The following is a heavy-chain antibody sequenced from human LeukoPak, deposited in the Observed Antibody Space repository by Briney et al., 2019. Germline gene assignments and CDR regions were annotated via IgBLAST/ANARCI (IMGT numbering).Heavy chain of an antibody. CDR2: IRYDGNNK. CDR1: GFTFSSYG. J-gene: IGHJ4*02. CDR3: ARGGYYNILTGFRGRFLGFDY. D-gene: IGHD3-9*01. Sequence: GGSLRLSCAASGFTFSSYGMHWVRQAPGKGLEWVAFIRYDGNNKYYADSVKDRFTISRDNSKNALYLQMNSLKPEDTAVYYCARGGYYNILTGFRGRFLGFDYWGQGTLVTVSS. V-gene: IGHV3-30*02.